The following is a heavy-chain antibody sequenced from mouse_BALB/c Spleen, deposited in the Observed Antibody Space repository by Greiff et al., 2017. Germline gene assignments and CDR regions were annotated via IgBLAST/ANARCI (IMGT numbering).Heavy chain of an antibody. CDR1: GFTFSSFG. CDR2: ISSGSSTI. D-gene: IGHD1-1*01. V-gene: IGHV5-17*02. Sequence: DVHLVESGGGLVQPGGSRKLSCAASGFTFSSFGMHWVRQAPEKGLEWVAYISSGSSTIYYADTVKGRFTISRDNPKNTLFLQMTSLRSEDTAMYYCARSDGSSYWYFDVWGAGTTVTVSS. CDR3: ARSDGSSYWYFDV. J-gene: IGHJ1*01.